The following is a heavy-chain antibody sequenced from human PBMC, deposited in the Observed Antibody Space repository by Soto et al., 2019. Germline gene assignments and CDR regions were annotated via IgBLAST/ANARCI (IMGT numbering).Heavy chain of an antibody. CDR2: IKPGTSDI. V-gene: IGHV5-51*01. CDR1: GYKFGSAW. CDR3: ARQLSHICDS. D-gene: IGHD3-3*02. Sequence: GESLKISCKGVGYKFGSAWIGWVRQMPGKGLEWMGIIKPGTSDIRYSPSCRGHVTISADEAVSTAYLQWSSLKASDTAMYYCARQLSHICDSWGQGTLVTVSS. J-gene: IGHJ4*02.